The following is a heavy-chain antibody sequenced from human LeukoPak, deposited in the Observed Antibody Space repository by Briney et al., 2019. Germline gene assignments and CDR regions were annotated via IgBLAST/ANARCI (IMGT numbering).Heavy chain of an antibody. CDR3: ARIGTAMIDY. J-gene: IGHJ4*02. V-gene: IGHV4-38-2*02. Sequence: SETLSLTCTVSGYSIRSGFYWGWIRQAPGKGLEWIGSIFQGGTTFYNPSLKSRVIISADTSNNEFSLKLSSVTAADTAVYYCARIGTAMIDYWGQGTPVTVSS. CDR1: GYSIRSGFY. D-gene: IGHD5-18*01. CDR2: IFQGGTT.